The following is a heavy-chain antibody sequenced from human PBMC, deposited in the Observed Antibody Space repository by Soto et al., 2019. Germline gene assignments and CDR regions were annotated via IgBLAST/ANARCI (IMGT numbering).Heavy chain of an antibody. D-gene: IGHD4-17*01. CDR3: ARADYGDYPPTG. CDR2: IYYSGST. CDR1: GGSISSYY. Sequence: VTLSLTCTVSGGSISSYYWSWIRQPPGKGLEWIGYIYYSGSTNYNPSLKSRVTISVDTSKNQFSLKLSSVTAADTAVYYCARADYGDYPPTGWRQGTLVTVSS. V-gene: IGHV4-59*01. J-gene: IGHJ4*02.